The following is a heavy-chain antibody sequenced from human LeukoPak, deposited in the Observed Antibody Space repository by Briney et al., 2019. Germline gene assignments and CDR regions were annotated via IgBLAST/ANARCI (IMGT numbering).Heavy chain of an antibody. J-gene: IGHJ3*02. D-gene: IGHD1-26*01. CDR2: ISYDGSNK. CDR1: GFTFISYA. V-gene: IGHV3-30*04. CDR3: ARSEWEQGYGFDI. Sequence: GGSLRLSCAASGFTFISYAMHWVRQAPGKGLEWVAVISYDGSNKYYADSVKGRFTISRDNSKNTLYLQIYSLRPEDTAVYYCARSEWEQGYGFDIWGQGTMVTVSS.